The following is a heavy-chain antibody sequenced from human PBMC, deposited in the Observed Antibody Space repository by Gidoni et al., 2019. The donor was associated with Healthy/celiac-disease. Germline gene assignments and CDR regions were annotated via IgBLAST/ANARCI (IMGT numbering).Heavy chain of an antibody. CDR3: ARHNYYDSSGYRGMDV. D-gene: IGHD3-22*01. V-gene: IGHV2-70*01. CDR1: GFSLSTSGMC. CDR2: IDWDDDK. J-gene: IGHJ6*02. Sequence: QVTLRESGPALVKPTQTLTLTCTFSGFSLSTSGMCVSWIRQPPGKALEWLALIDWDDDKYYSTSLKTRLTISKDTSINQVVLTMTNMDPVDTATYYCARHNYYDSSGYRGMDVWGQGTTVTVSS.